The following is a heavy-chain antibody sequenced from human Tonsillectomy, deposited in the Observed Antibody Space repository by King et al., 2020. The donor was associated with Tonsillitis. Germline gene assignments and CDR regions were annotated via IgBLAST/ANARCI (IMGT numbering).Heavy chain of an antibody. Sequence: VQLVESGGGLVQPGGSLRLSCAASGFTFSSYAMSWVRQAPGRGLEWVSAISGRGGSTYYADSVKGRFTISRDNSKNTLYLKMNSLRAEDTAVYYCVKDSRTATIVVDDEYFHHWGQGTLVTVSS. J-gene: IGHJ1*01. CDR3: VKDSRTATIVVDDEYFHH. CDR2: ISGRGGST. CDR1: GFTFSSYA. D-gene: IGHD3-22*01. V-gene: IGHV3-23*04.